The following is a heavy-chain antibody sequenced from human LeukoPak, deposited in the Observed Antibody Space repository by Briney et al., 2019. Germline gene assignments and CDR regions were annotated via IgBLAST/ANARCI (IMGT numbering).Heavy chain of an antibody. J-gene: IGHJ1*01. D-gene: IGHD3-22*01. V-gene: IGHV4-59*08. Sequence: SETLSLTCTVSGGPISSYYWSWIRQPPGKGLEWIGYIYYSGSTNYNPSLKSRVTISVDTSKNQFSLKLSSVTAADTAVYYCARLEYYYDSSGYPSKYFQHWGQGTLVTVSS. CDR1: GGPISSYY. CDR3: ARLEYYYDSSGYPSKYFQH. CDR2: IYYSGST.